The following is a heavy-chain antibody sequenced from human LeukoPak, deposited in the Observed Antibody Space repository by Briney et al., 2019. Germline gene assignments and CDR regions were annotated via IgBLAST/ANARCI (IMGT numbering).Heavy chain of an antibody. CDR1: GFTFSSYA. Sequence: GGSLRLSCAASGFTFSSYAMSWVRQAPGKGLEWVSAIYRAGSTYYADSAKGRFTISRDNSENTVYLQLNSLRAEDTAVYYCARDYPLVDAFDIWGQGTMVTVSS. J-gene: IGHJ3*02. V-gene: IGHV3-66*01. D-gene: IGHD1-26*01. CDR3: ARDYPLVDAFDI. CDR2: IYRAGST.